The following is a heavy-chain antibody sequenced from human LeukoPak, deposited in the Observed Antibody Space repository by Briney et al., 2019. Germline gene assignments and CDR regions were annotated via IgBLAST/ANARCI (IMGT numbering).Heavy chain of an antibody. V-gene: IGHV3-64*05. Sequence: GGSLRLSCSASGFSFSSYAMHWVRQAPGKGLEYVSSISHNGGSTYYADSVKGRFTISRDNSKNTLYVQMSSLRPEDTAVYYCASWYYNSGSYYFDCWGQETQVTVSS. CDR1: GFSFSSYA. CDR3: ASWYYNSGSYYFDC. D-gene: IGHD3-10*01. J-gene: IGHJ4*02. CDR2: ISHNGGST.